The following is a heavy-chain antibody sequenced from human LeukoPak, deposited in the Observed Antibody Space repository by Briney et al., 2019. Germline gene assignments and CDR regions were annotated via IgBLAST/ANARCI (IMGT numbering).Heavy chain of an antibody. J-gene: IGHJ4*02. CDR1: GGSFSGYY. CDR3: ARVPPYYYDSSGYYVFDY. Sequence: PSETLSLTCAVYGGSFSGYYWSWIRQPPGKGLEWIGEINHSGSTNYNPSLKSRVTISVDTSKNQFSLKLRSVTAADTAVYYCARVPPYYYDSSGYYVFDYWGQGTLVTVSS. V-gene: IGHV4-34*01. D-gene: IGHD3-22*01. CDR2: INHSGST.